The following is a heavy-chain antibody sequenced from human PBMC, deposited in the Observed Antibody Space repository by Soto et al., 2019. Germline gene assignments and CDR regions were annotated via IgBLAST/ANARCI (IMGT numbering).Heavy chain of an antibody. J-gene: IGHJ6*02. CDR1: GGSISSSSYY. D-gene: IGHD5-18*01. CDR3: ASYVDTAMDPRYYYGMDV. V-gene: IGHV4-39*01. Sequence: SETLSLTCTVSGGSISSSSYYWGWIRQPPGKGLEWIGSIYYSGSTYYNPSLKSRVTISVDTSKNQFSLKLSSVTAADTAVYYCASYVDTAMDPRYYYGMDVWGQGTTVTVSS. CDR2: IYYSGST.